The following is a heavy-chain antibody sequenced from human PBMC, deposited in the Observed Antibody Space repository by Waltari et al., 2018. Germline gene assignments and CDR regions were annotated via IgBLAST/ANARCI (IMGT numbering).Heavy chain of an antibody. V-gene: IGHV4-38-2*02. CDR3: ARDPTIFGVVIPDYFDY. J-gene: IGHJ4*02. D-gene: IGHD3-3*01. CDR2: IYHSGST. Sequence: QVQLQESGPGLVKPSETLSLTCAVSGYSISSGYYWGWIRQPPGKGLEWIGSIYHSGSTYYNPSLKSRFTISVDTSKNQFSLKLSSVTAADTAVYYCARDPTIFGVVIPDYFDYWGQGTLVTVSS. CDR1: GYSISSGYY.